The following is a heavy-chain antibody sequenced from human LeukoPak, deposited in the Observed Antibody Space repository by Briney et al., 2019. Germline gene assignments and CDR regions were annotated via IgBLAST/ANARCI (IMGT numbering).Heavy chain of an antibody. CDR3: ARSLRKVASDYSLPGY. Sequence: GGSLRLSCAASGFTFSSYWMHWVRQAPGKGLVWVSRINSDGSSTSYADSVKGRFTISRDNAKNTPYLQMNSLRAEDTAVYYCARSLRKVASDYSLPGYWGQGTLVTVSS. CDR1: GFTFSSYW. J-gene: IGHJ4*02. D-gene: IGHD5-12*01. CDR2: INSDGSST. V-gene: IGHV3-74*01.